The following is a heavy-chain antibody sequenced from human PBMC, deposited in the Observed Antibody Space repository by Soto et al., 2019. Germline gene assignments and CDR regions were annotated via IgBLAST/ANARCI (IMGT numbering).Heavy chain of an antibody. CDR2: IIPSLGIA. V-gene: IGHV1-69*02. Sequence: QVQLVQSGAEVKKPGSSVKVSCKASGGTFSSYTISWVRQAPGQGLEWMGRIIPSLGIANYAQKFQGRVTITADKSTSTAYMELSSLRSEDTAVYYCARGRYCSGSHWFDPWGQGTLVTVSS. J-gene: IGHJ5*02. CDR1: GGTFSSYT. D-gene: IGHD3-10*01. CDR3: ARGRYCSGSHWFDP.